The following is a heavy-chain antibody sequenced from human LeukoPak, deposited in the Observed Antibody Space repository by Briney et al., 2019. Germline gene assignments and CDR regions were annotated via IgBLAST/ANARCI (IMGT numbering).Heavy chain of an antibody. J-gene: IGHJ3*02. CDR1: GGSINRYF. V-gene: IGHV4-59*01. CDR3: ARPYYYDSSVFAFDI. CDR2: IYYSGTT. D-gene: IGHD3-22*01. Sequence: SETLSLTCTVSGGSINRYFWSWIRQPPGKGLEWIGHIYYSGTTNYNPSLKSRVTVSVDMSKNQFSLKLRSVTAADTAVYYCARPYYYDSSVFAFDIWGQGTMVTVSS.